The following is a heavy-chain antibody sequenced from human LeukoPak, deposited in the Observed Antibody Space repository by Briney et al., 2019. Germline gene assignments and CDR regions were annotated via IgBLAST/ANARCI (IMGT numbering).Heavy chain of an antibody. Sequence: GGSLRLSCAASGFTFSSYWMSWVRQAPGKGLEWVANIKQDGSEKYYVDSVKGRFTISKDNAKNSLYLQLNSLRAEDTAVYYCARLGKQWLGVLAKILDYWGQGTLLTVSS. CDR1: GFTFSSYW. CDR3: ARLGKQWLGVLAKILDY. CDR2: IKQDGSEK. V-gene: IGHV3-7*01. D-gene: IGHD6-19*01. J-gene: IGHJ4*02.